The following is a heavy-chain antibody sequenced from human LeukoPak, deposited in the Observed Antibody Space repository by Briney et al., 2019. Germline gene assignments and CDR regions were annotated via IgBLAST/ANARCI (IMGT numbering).Heavy chain of an antibody. J-gene: IGHJ3*02. V-gene: IGHV4-59*01. CDR3: ARAPFYGTNSRGAFEI. D-gene: IGHD4-23*01. Sequence: SETLSLTCTVSGGSISSYYWSWMRQPPGKGLEWIGYISYSGSTYYNPSLKSRLTISVDTSKNYFSLNLSSVTAADTAVYYCARAPFYGTNSRGAFEIWGQGTIVTVSS. CDR1: GGSISSYY. CDR2: ISYSGST.